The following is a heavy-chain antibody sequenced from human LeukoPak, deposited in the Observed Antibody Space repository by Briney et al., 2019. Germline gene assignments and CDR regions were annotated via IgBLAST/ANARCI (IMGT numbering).Heavy chain of an antibody. CDR3: AAYYYDSSGYYGEFDY. Sequence: SVKVSCKASGGTFSSYAISWVRQAPGQGLEWMGRIIPILGIANYAQKFQGRVTITADESTSTAYMELSSLRSEDTAVYYCAAYYYDSSGYYGEFDYWGQGTLVTVSS. CDR1: GGTFSSYA. V-gene: IGHV1-69*04. D-gene: IGHD3-22*01. CDR2: IIPILGIA. J-gene: IGHJ4*02.